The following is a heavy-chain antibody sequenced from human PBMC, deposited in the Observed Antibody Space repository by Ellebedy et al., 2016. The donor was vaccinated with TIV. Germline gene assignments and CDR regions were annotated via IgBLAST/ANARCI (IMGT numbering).Heavy chain of an antibody. CDR3: AKGRGSSVIDYRYYGMDV. Sequence: GGSLRLXCAASGFTFSNAWMNWVRQAPGKGLEWVSVISGSGGTTYYADSVKGRFTISRDNSKNMLYLKMNSLRAEDTALYYCAKGRGSSVIDYRYYGMDVWGQGTMVTVSS. D-gene: IGHD2-21*01. CDR1: GFTFSNAW. J-gene: IGHJ6*02. CDR2: ISGSGGTT. V-gene: IGHV3-23*01.